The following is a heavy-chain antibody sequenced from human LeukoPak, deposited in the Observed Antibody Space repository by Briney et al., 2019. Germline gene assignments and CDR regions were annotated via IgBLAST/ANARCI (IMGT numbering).Heavy chain of an antibody. V-gene: IGHV1-69*13. CDR2: IIPIFGTA. CDR1: GYSFTSYY. J-gene: IGHJ5*02. CDR3: ARIWSGWFDP. Sequence: ASVKVSCKASGYSFTSYYMHWVRQAPGQGLEWMGGIIPIFGTANYAQKFQGRVTITADESTSTAYMELSSLRSEDTAVYYYARIWSGWFDPWGQGTLVTVSS. D-gene: IGHD3-3*01.